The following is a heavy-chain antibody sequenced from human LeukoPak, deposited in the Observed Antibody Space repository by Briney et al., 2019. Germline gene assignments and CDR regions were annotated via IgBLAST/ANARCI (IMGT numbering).Heavy chain of an antibody. CDR1: GGSVNGGNYY. J-gene: IGHJ6*03. CDR3: ARVSYYYYMDV. V-gene: IGHV4-61*02. CDR2: IHSRGNT. Sequence: PSETLSLTCTVSGGSVNGGNYYWTWIRQPAGKGLEWIGRIHSRGNTNSNPSFKSRVIIAVDTSKNQLSLKLSSVTAADTAVYYCARVSYYYYMDVWGEGTTVTASS.